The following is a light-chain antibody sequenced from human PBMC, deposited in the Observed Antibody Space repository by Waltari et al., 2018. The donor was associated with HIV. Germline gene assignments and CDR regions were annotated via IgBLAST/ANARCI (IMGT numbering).Light chain of an antibody. V-gene: IGKV1-39*01. J-gene: IGKJ1*01. Sequence: DLQMTQSPSSLSASVDDRITITCRASQDIGNYLNWYQQKPGRAPKVLIYAASSLQSGVPSRFSGSRSGTDFTLTISSLQPEDFATYYCQQSYSTSWTFGPGTKVEI. CDR2: AAS. CDR3: QQSYSTSWT. CDR1: QDIGNY.